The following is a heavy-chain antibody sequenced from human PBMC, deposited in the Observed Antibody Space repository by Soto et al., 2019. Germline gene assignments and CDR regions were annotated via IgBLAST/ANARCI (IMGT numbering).Heavy chain of an antibody. CDR3: ARGVGYCSSTRCSPGYYFDS. V-gene: IGHV3-21*01. D-gene: IGHD2-2*01. CDR1: GSTFSSYG. J-gene: IGHJ4*02. Sequence: PVGSLRLSCLDSGSTFSSYGMNWVRQAPGRGLEWVSRISSSGAYVDYVDSVKGRFTISRDNAKSLMYLQMDSLRADDTAVYYCARGVGYCSSTRCSPGYYFDSWGQGTQVTVSS. CDR2: ISSSGAYV.